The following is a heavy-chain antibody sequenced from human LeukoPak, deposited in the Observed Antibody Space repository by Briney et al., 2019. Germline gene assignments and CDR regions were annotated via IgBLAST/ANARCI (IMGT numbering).Heavy chain of an antibody. D-gene: IGHD6-13*01. CDR1: GFTFSSYS. CDR2: ISSSSSSI. V-gene: IGHV3-21*01. CDR3: ARVTTAAGDY. Sequence: GGSLRLSCAASGFTFSSYSMNWVRQAPGKGLEWVSLISSSSSSIFYADSVKGRFTISRDNAKNSLYLQMNSLRDEDTAVYYCARVTTAAGDYWGQGTLVTVSS. J-gene: IGHJ4*02.